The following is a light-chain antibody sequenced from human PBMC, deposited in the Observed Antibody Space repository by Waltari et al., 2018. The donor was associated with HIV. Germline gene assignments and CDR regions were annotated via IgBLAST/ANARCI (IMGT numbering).Light chain of an antibody. Sequence: QSAPTQPASVSGSPGQSITISCTGTSSDIGHYTYVSWYQQSPGKAPKLLIYEVSNPPAGVSNRFSGSKSCNTASLTISGLQAEDEADYYCSSYISTTTLFGTGTKVTVL. CDR2: EVS. CDR1: SSDIGHYTY. J-gene: IGLJ1*01. V-gene: IGLV2-14*01. CDR3: SSYISTTTL.